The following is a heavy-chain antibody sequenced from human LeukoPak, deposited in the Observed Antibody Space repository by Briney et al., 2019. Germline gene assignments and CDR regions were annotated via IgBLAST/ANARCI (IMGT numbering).Heavy chain of an antibody. CDR3: ARGATIFGVVIRSWFDP. CDR2: IYYSGST. J-gene: IGHJ5*02. CDR1: GGSISSSSYY. Sequence: PSETLSLTCTVSGGSISSSSYYWGWIRQPPGKGLEWLGSIYYSGSTYYNPSLKSRVTISVDTSKNQFSLKLSSVTAADTAVYYCARGATIFGVVIRSWFDPWGQGTLVTVSS. V-gene: IGHV4-39*01. D-gene: IGHD3-3*01.